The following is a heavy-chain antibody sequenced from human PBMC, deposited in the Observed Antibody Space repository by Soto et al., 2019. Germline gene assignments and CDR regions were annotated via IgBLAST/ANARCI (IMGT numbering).Heavy chain of an antibody. CDR2: ISSSSSNI. J-gene: IGHJ4*02. D-gene: IGHD5-12*01. CDR1: GFTFSTYS. Sequence: EVQLVESGGGLVKPGGSLRLSCAASGFTFSTYSMNWFRQSPGKGLEWVSSISSSSSNIYYADSVKGRFTISRDNAKNSLYLQMNSLRAEDTAVYYCARGPLATTFDYWGQGTLVTVSS. CDR3: ARGPLATTFDY. V-gene: IGHV3-21*01.